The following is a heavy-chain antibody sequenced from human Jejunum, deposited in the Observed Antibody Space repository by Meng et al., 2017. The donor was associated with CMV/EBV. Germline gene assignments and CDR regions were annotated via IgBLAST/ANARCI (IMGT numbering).Heavy chain of an antibody. CDR3: ARDRVAGGANWFDP. Sequence: SGCSFTAYYMHWVRRAPGQGLEWMGRINPNSGVTNFAQKFQDRVTMTRDTSINTVYMDLSNLKSDDTAVYFCARDRVAGGANWFDPWGQGTLVTVSS. V-gene: IGHV1-2*06. CDR1: GCSFTAYY. CDR2: INPNSGVT. J-gene: IGHJ5*02. D-gene: IGHD4/OR15-4a*01.